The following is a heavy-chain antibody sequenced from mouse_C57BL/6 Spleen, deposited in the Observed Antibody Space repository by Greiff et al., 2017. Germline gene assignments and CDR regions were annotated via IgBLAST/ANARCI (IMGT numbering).Heavy chain of an antibody. Sequence: KQSCKASGYTFTSYWMHWVKQRPGRGLEWIGRIDPNSGGTKYNEKFKSKATLTVDKPSSTAYMQLSSLTSEDSAVYYCARGYYDYDERVSFAYWGQGTLVTVSA. D-gene: IGHD2-4*01. CDR2: IDPNSGGT. CDR1: GYTFTSYW. V-gene: IGHV1-72*01. J-gene: IGHJ3*01. CDR3: ARGYYDYDERVSFAY.